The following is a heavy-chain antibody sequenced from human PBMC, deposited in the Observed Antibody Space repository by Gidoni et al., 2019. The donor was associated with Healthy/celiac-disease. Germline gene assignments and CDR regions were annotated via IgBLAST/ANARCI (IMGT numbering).Heavy chain of an antibody. Sequence: EVQLVESGGGLVKPGGSLRLSCAASGFTFSNAWMSWVRQAPGKGLEWVGRMKSKTEGGTTDYAETVKGRFTISREDSKNTLYLQRNSLKTEDTAVYYCTGEWEPDTGDAFDIWGQGKMVTVSA. CDR1: GFTFSNAW. CDR2: MKSKTEGGTT. CDR3: TGEWEPDTGDAFDI. V-gene: IGHV3-15*01. J-gene: IGHJ3*02. D-gene: IGHD1-26*01.